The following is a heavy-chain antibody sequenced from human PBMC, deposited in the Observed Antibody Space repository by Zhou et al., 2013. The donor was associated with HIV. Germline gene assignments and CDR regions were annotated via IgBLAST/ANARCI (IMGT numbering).Heavy chain of an antibody. D-gene: IGHD2-21*01. CDR1: GYTFSSYG. CDR2: ISGDSGET. Sequence: QLVQSGPEVKKPGASVLVSCKASGYTFSSYGVSWLRQAPGQGLEWMGWISGDSGETDYARKFQGRVTMTTDTSTSTAYMEVKSLRPDDTGVYYCARHRRYGDNSYAFDIWGQGTMVTVSS. CDR3: ARHRRYGDNSYAFDI. V-gene: IGHV1-18*01. J-gene: IGHJ3*02.